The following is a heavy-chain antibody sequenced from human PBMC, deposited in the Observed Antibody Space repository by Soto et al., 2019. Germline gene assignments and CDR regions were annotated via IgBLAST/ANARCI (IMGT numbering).Heavy chain of an antibody. J-gene: IGHJ6*02. D-gene: IGHD3-3*01. CDR1: GFTFSDHY. CDR2: TRNKANSYTT. Sequence: GGSLRLSCAASGFTFSDHYMDWVRQAPGKGLEWVGRTRNKANSYTTEYAASVKGRFTISRDDSKNSLYLQMNSLKTEDTAVYYCRVVERKGYYYYGMDVWGQGTTVTVSS. V-gene: IGHV3-72*01. CDR3: RVVERKGYYYYGMDV.